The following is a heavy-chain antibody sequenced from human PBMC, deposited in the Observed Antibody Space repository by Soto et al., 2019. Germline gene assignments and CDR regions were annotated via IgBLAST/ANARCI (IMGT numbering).Heavy chain of an antibody. CDR1: GYTFTNYA. CDR2: INAGNGNT. Sequence: QVQLVQSGAEVKKPGASVKVSCKASGYTFTNYAMHWVRQAPGQRLEWMGWINAGNGNTKYSQKFQGRVTITRDTSASTVYMELSSLRSEDTAVYYCARAGSLYWYFDLWGRGTLVTVSS. CDR3: ARAGSLYWYFDL. V-gene: IGHV1-3*01. J-gene: IGHJ2*01. D-gene: IGHD1-26*01.